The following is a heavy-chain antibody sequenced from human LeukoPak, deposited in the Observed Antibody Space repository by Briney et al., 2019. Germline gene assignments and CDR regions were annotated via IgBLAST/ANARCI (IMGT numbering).Heavy chain of an antibody. CDR2: ISYDGSNK. V-gene: IGHV3-30*18. CDR3: ANECIAAAGLPFDH. CDR1: VFTFSSYG. J-gene: IGHJ4*02. Sequence: GGSLRLSCAASVFTFSSYGMHWVRQAPGKGLGWVAVISYDGSNKYYADSVKGRFTIATDNSKNTLYLQMKSLRAEDTAVYYCANECIAAAGLPFDHWGQGTLVTVSS. D-gene: IGHD6-13*01.